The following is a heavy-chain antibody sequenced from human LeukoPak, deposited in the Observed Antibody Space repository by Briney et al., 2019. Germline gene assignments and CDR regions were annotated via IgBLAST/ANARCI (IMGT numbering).Heavy chain of an antibody. Sequence: GGSLRLSCAASGFTFSNAWMSWVRQAPGKGLVWVSRITPDGTYTSYADSVKGRFTISRDNAKNSLYLQMNSLRAEDTAVYYCARAYYDFWSGYVVGGYYYMDVWGKGTTVTVSS. CDR1: GFTFSNAW. V-gene: IGHV3-74*01. CDR3: ARAYYDFWSGYVVGGYYYMDV. D-gene: IGHD3-3*01. CDR2: ITPDGTYT. J-gene: IGHJ6*03.